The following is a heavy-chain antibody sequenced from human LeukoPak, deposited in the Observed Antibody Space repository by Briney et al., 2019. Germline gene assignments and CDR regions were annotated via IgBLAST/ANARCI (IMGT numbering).Heavy chain of an antibody. D-gene: IGHD2-21*02. J-gene: IGHJ4*02. V-gene: IGHV3-33*01. CDR1: GFTFSTYG. CDR2: IWSDGSDK. CDR3: ARDYCGGDCYNFDY. Sequence: GGSLRLSCAASGFTFSTYGMHWVRQAPGKGLEWVAVIWSDGSDKYYADSVKGPFTISRDNSKLYLQMDSLRVEDTAVYYCARDYCGGDCYNFDYWGQGTLVTVSS.